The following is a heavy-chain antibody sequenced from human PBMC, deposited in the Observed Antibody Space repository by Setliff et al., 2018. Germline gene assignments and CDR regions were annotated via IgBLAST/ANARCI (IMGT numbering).Heavy chain of an antibody. Sequence: GGSLRLSCAASGFTFSSYSMNWVRQAPGKGLEWVSSISSSSSYIYYADSVKGRFTISRDNAKNSLYLQMNSLRAEDTAVYYCAKVFPDYDSSGYYLDYWGQGTLVTVSS. CDR1: GFTFSSYS. J-gene: IGHJ4*02. CDR3: AKVFPDYDSSGYYLDY. V-gene: IGHV3-21*04. CDR2: ISSSSSYI. D-gene: IGHD3-22*01.